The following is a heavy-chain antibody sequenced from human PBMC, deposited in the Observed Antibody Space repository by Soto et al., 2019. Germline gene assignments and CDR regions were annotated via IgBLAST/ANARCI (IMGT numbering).Heavy chain of an antibody. CDR2: IRSKANSYAT. Sequence: GGSLRLSCAASGFTFSGSAMHWVRQAYGKGLEWVGRIRSKANSYATAYAASVKGRFTISRDDSKNTAYLQMNSLKTEDTAVYYCTRLWIFGVDPYAFDIWGQGTIVTVSS. CDR3: TRLWIFGVDPYAFDI. J-gene: IGHJ3*02. CDR1: GFTFSGSA. D-gene: IGHD3-3*01. V-gene: IGHV3-73*01.